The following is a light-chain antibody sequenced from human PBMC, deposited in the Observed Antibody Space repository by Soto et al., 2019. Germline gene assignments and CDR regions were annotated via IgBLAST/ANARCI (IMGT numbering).Light chain of an antibody. Sequence: QSVLTQPASVSGSPGQSITISCTGTSSDAGGYNYVSWYQQHPGKAPKLMIYDVSNRPSGVSNRFSGSKSGNTASLTISGLQDEDEADYYCSSYTSSSTLGVFGTGTKVTVL. CDR3: SSYTSSSTLGV. V-gene: IGLV2-14*01. CDR2: DVS. J-gene: IGLJ1*01. CDR1: SSDAGGYNY.